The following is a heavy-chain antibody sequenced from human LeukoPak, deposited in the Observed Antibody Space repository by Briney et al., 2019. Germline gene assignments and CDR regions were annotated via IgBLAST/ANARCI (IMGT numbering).Heavy chain of an antibody. Sequence: GPLRLSCAASGFTFSSYSMNWVRQAPGKGLEWVSSISGSSSYIYYADSVKGRFTISRDNAKKSLYLQMSSLRAEDTAVYYCARDQFLADIWGQGTMVTVSS. D-gene: IGHD3-3*01. V-gene: IGHV3-21*01. CDR1: GFTFSSYS. CDR2: ISGSSSYI. J-gene: IGHJ3*02. CDR3: ARDQFLADI.